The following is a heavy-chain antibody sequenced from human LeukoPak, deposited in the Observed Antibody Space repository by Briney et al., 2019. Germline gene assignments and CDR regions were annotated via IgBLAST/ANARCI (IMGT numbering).Heavy chain of an antibody. CDR2: IGTAGEI. J-gene: IGHJ4*02. D-gene: IGHD1-26*01. Sequence: PGGSLRLSCAASRFTFSSYDIHWVRQATGKGLEWVSGIGTAGEIYYPGSVKGRFTISRENAKNSLYLQMNSLRAGDTAVYFCVRDRLVGPTLFDYWGQGTLVTVSS. V-gene: IGHV3-13*01. CDR3: VRDRLVGPTLFDY. CDR1: RFTFSSYD.